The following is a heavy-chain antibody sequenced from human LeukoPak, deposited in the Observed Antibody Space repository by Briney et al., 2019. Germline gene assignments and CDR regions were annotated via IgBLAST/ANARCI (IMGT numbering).Heavy chain of an antibody. CDR3: ARDGIGFLAVAGTRAFDI. J-gene: IGHJ3*02. Sequence: SETLSLTCTVSGGSISSSSYYWGWIRQPPGKGLEWIGSIYYSGSTYYNPSLKSRVTISVDTSKNQFSLKLSSVTAVDTAVYYCARDGIGFLAVAGTRAFDIWGQGTMVTVSS. D-gene: IGHD6-19*01. CDR2: IYYSGST. V-gene: IGHV4-39*07. CDR1: GGSISSSSYY.